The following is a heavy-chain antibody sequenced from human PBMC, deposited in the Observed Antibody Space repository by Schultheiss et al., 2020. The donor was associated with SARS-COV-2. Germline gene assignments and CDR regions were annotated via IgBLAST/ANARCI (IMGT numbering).Heavy chain of an antibody. CDR1: GFTFSSYA. CDR2: ISYDGSNK. J-gene: IGHJ4*02. D-gene: IGHD5-12*01. V-gene: IGHV3-30*01. Sequence: GGSLRLSCAASGFTFSSYAMHWVRQAPGKGPEWVAVISYDGSNKYYADSVKGRFTISRDNSKNTLYLQMNSLRAEDTAVYYCAKDQSGPPDYWGQGTLVTVSS. CDR3: AKDQSGPPDY.